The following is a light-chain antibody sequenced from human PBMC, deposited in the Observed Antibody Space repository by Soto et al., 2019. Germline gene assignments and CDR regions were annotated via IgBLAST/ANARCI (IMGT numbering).Light chain of an antibody. CDR3: QQSYYART. CDR1: QSISNY. J-gene: IGKJ1*01. V-gene: IGKV1-39*01. CDR2: AAS. Sequence: DIQMTQSPSSLSASVGDRVTITCRARQSISNYLNWYQQKPGKAPKLLIYAASNLQSGVPSRFSGSGSGTDFTLTISGLQFYDSATYYCQQSYYARTFCQGTKVDIK.